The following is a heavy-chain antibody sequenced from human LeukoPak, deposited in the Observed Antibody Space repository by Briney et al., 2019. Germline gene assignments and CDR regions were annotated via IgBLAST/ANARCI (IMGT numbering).Heavy chain of an antibody. D-gene: IGHD2-2*02. J-gene: IGHJ4*02. CDR3: ARGPYCSSTSCYRTLGF. CDR2: ISAYNGNT. V-gene: IGHV1-18*01. CDR1: GYTFTSYG. Sequence: ASVKVSCKASGYTFTSYGISLVRQAPGQGLEWMGWISAYNGNTNYAQKLQGRVTMTTDTSTSTAYMELRSLRSDDTAVYCCARGPYCSSTSCYRTLGFWGQGPLVTVSS.